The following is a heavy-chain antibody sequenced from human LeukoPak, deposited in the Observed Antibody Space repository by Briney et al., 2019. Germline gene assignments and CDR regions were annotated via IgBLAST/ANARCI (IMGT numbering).Heavy chain of an antibody. CDR1: GGSISSTNCY. CDR3: AMASYTVPFDY. CDR2: INHSGST. Sequence: SETLSLTCSVSGGSISSTNCYWGWIRQPPGKGLEWIGEINHSGSTNYNPSLKSRVTISVDTSKNQFSLKLSSVTAADTAVHYCAMASYTVPFDYWGQGTLVTVSS. D-gene: IGHD3-10*01. V-gene: IGHV4-39*07. J-gene: IGHJ4*02.